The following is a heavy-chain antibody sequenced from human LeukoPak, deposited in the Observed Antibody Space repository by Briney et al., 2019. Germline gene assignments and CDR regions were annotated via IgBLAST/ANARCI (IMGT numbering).Heavy chain of an antibody. CDR1: GYTFTGYY. CDR3: ARFGGDYEQFDY. D-gene: IGHD4-17*01. Sequence: ASVKVSCKASGYTFTGYYMHWVRQAPGQGLEWMGWINPTSGGTKYAQKFQGRVTMTRDTSISTAYMELSRLRSDDTAVYYCARFGGDYEQFDYWGQGTLVTVSS. V-gene: IGHV1-2*02. CDR2: INPTSGGT. J-gene: IGHJ4*02.